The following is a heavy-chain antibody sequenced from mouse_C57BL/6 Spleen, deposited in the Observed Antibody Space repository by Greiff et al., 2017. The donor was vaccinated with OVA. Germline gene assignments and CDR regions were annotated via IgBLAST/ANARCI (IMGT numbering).Heavy chain of an antibody. J-gene: IGHJ2*01. Sequence: QVHVKQPGTELVKPGASVKLSCKASGYTFTSYWMHWVKQRPGQGLEWIGNINPSNGGTNYNEKFKSKATLTVDKSSSTAYMQLSSLTSEDSAVYYCARTYGDDYFDYWGQGTTLTVSS. CDR3: ARTYGDDYFDY. D-gene: IGHD2-13*01. CDR2: INPSNGGT. V-gene: IGHV1-53*01. CDR1: GYTFTSYW.